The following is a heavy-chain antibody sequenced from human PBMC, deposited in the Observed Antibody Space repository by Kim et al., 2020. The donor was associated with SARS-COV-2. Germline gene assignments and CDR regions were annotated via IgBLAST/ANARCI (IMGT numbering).Heavy chain of an antibody. V-gene: IGHV3-64D*06. CDR3: VRDGRRYGAVH. Sequence: GGSLRLSCSASGFTFSDYAIHWVRRTPGMGLQYVSANTRDGDGSFYADSVKDRFTIFRDNSKNTLFLQMSGLRIEDTAIYYCVRDGRRYGAVHWGQGTLVSV. CDR2: NTRDGDGS. J-gene: IGHJ4*02. D-gene: IGHD1-20*01. CDR1: GFTFSDYA.